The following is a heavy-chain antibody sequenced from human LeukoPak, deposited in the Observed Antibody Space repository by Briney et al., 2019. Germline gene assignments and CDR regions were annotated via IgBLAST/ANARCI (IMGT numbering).Heavy chain of an antibody. CDR1: GGTFSSYA. CDR2: IIPIFGTA. Sequence: ASVKVSCKASGGTFSSYAISWVRRAPGQGLEWMGRIIPIFGTANYAQKFQGRVTITTDESTSTAYMELSSLRSEDTAVYYCARSSAVAGTANFDYWGQGTLVTVSS. D-gene: IGHD6-19*01. J-gene: IGHJ4*02. V-gene: IGHV1-69*05. CDR3: ARSSAVAGTANFDY.